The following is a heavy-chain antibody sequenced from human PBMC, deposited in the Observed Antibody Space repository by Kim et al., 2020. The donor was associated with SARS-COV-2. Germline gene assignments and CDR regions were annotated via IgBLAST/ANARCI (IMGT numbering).Heavy chain of an antibody. J-gene: IGHJ3*02. Sequence: GGSLRLSCAASGFTFSSYAMSWVRQAPGKGLQWVSAISGSGGSTYYADSVKGRFTISRDNSKNTLYLQMNSLRAEDTAVYYCAKDIARRGYDILTGHDAFDIWGQGTMVTVSS. CDR1: GFTFSSYA. V-gene: IGHV3-23*01. CDR2: ISGSGGST. CDR3: AKDIARRGYDILTGHDAFDI. D-gene: IGHD3-9*01.